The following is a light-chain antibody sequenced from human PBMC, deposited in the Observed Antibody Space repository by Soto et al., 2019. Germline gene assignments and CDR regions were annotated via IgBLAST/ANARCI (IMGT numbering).Light chain of an antibody. CDR2: EVS. Sequence: QSALTQPPSASGSPGQSVTISCTGTSSDVGGYNYVFWYQHHPGKAPKLIIYEVSKRPSGVPDRFSGSKSGNTASLTVSGLQAEDEADYYCSSYVGSNNLGVFGTGTKVTVL. V-gene: IGLV2-8*01. J-gene: IGLJ1*01. CDR1: SSDVGGYNY. CDR3: SSYVGSNNLGV.